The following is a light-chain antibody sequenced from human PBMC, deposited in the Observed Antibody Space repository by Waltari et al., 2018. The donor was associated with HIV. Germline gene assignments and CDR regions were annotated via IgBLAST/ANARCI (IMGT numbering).Light chain of an antibody. CDR2: KAS. CDR1: QSISSW. J-gene: IGKJ1*01. CDR3: QQYNSNWT. V-gene: IGKV1-5*03. Sequence: DIQMTQSPSTLSASVGDRVTITCRASQSISSWLAWYQQKPGKAPKLLIYKASSLESGVPSRFSGSGSGTEFTLTISSLQPDDFATYYCQQYNSNWTFGQGTKVEIK.